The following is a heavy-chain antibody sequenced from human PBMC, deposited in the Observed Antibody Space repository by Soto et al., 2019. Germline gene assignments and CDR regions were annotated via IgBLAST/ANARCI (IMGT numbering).Heavy chain of an antibody. V-gene: IGHV3-21*01. J-gene: IGHJ6*02. CDR2: ISGSSGNI. CDR1: GFAFNSYG. D-gene: IGHD2-21*01. Sequence: GGSLRLSCEAAGFAFNSYGINWVRQAPGKGLEWVSFISGSSGNIYYGDSVRGRFTISRDSARNTLSLQMNSLRADDTAVYYCARLSGDHSAFFSYGMDAWGQGTTVTVSS. CDR3: ARLSGDHSAFFSYGMDA.